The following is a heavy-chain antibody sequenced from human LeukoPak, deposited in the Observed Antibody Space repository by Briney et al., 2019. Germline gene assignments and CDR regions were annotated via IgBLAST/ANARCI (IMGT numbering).Heavy chain of an antibody. CDR2: IKQDGSEK. D-gene: IGHD3-10*01. J-gene: IGHJ5*02. V-gene: IGHV3-7*01. CDR3: GVRGVIPNWFDP. CDR1: GFTFSSYW. Sequence: GGSLRLSCAASGFTFSSYWMSWVRQAPGKGLEWVANIKQDGSEKYYVDSVKGRFTISRDNAKNSLYLQMISLRAEDTAVYARGVRGVIPNWFDPWGQGTLVTVSS.